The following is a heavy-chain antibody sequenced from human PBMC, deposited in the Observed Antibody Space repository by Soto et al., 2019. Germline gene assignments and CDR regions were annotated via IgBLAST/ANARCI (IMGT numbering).Heavy chain of an antibody. D-gene: IGHD6-13*01. CDR1: GFSFSSYG. V-gene: IGHV3-33*01. CDR2: IWYDGSNK. J-gene: IGHJ4*02. CDR3: ARDLASSSWYLHY. Sequence: HPGGSLRLSCAASGFSFSSYGMHWVRQAPGKGLEWVAVIWYDGSNKYYADSVKGRFTISRDNSKNTLYLQMNSLRAEDTAVYYCARDLASSSWYLHYWGQGTLVTVSS.